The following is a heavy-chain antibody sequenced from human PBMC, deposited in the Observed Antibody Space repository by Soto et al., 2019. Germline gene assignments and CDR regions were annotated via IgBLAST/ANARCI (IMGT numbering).Heavy chain of an antibody. V-gene: IGHV3-23*01. CDR2: ISSSGGST. CDR3: WRGLWRRGYFYYGMDV. CDR1: GFTFSSYA. J-gene: IGHJ6*02. Sequence: GGSMRLSCAASGFTFSSYAMSWVRQAQGKGLEWVSAISSSGGSTYYAGSVKGRFTISSDNSKNTLYLLMNSLRAEPPAVSYCWRGLWRRGYFYYGMDVWGQGTTVAV. D-gene: IGHD3-16*01.